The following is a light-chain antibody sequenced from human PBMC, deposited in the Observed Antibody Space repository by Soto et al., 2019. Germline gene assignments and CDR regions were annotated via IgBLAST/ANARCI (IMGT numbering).Light chain of an antibody. CDR1: QSVSSN. V-gene: IGKV3-15*01. CDR3: QHYNNWPPMNT. CDR2: GAS. J-gene: IGKJ2*01. Sequence: EIVMSQSPATLSVSPGERATLSCRTGQSVSSNLAWYQHKPGQAPRLLIYGASTRASGVPARFRGSGSGTEFTLTITSLQSEDFAFYYCQHYNNWPPMNTFGQGTKVDIK.